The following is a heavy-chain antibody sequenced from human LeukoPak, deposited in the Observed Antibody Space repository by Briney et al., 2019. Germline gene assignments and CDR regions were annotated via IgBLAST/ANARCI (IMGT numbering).Heavy chain of an antibody. CDR2: ISGSGGST. D-gene: IGHD3-22*01. CDR3: AKDLFSMIVVGAIGY. V-gene: IGHV3-23*01. Sequence: QPGGSLRLSCAASGFPFNNYAMNWVRQAPGKGLEWVSAISGSGGSTYYADSVKGRFTISRDHSKNTVYLQMNTLRAEDTAIYYCAKDLFSMIVVGAIGYWGQGTLVTVSS. J-gene: IGHJ4*02. CDR1: GFPFNNYA.